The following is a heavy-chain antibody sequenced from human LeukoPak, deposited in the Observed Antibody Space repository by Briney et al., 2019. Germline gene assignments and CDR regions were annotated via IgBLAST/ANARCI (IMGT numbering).Heavy chain of an antibody. CDR1: GFPFRSFS. V-gene: IGHV3-21*01. J-gene: IGHJ4*02. D-gene: IGHD3-10*01. CDR3: ARAEGSGSSFDY. Sequence: GGSPRLSCVASGFPFRSFSMNWVRQAPGKGLEWVSSISSSSTYIYYADSVKGRFTISRDNAKNSLYLQMNSLRVEDTAVYYCARAEGSGSSFDYWGQGTLVTVSS. CDR2: ISSSSTYI.